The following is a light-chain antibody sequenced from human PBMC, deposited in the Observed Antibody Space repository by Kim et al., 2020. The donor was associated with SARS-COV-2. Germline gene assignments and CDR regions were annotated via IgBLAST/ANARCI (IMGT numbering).Light chain of an antibody. CDR3: QQSYSAPYT. CDR1: QSVLYSSNNKNY. V-gene: IGKV4-1*01. Sequence: DIVMTQSPDSLAVSLGERATINCKSSQSVLYSSNNKNYLTWYQQKPGQPPKLLIYWASTRESGVPDRFSGSGPETDFTLTISSLQAEDVAVYSCQQSYSAPYTFGQGTKLEI. J-gene: IGKJ2*01. CDR2: WAS.